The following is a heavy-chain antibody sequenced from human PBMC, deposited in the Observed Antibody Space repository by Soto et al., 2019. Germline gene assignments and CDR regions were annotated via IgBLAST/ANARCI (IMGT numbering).Heavy chain of an antibody. J-gene: IGHJ6*02. D-gene: IGHD1-20*01. Sequence: GGSLRLSCGASLFTFGNHCMHLVRQAPGKGPEWVANIKPDGSEQYYLDSVKGRFTISRDNANNSLYRQMNSLRAEYTAVYFCTRGKWNYYYGFDVWGQGTTVTVSS. V-gene: IGHV3-7*01. CDR1: LFTFGNHC. CDR2: IKPDGSEQ. CDR3: TRGKWNYYYGFDV.